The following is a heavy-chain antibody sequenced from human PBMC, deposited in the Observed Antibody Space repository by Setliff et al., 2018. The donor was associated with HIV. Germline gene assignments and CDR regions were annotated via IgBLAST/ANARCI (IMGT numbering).Heavy chain of an antibody. Sequence: SGPTLEPPQTLTLTCTVSGFSLASIGVGVGWVRQPPGEGLEWLALIYWDDDTRYNPSLESRLTITKDTSRNQVDLTVSNMDPVDTATYFCVHVSYYRDVYFDAWGQGVLVTVSS. CDR1: GFSLASIGVG. D-gene: IGHD3-10*01. J-gene: IGHJ4*01. CDR2: IYWDDDT. V-gene: IGHV2-5*02. CDR3: VHVSYYRDVYFDA.